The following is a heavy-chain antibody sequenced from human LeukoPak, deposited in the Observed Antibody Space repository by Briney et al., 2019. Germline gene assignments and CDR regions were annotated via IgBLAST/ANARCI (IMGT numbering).Heavy chain of an antibody. V-gene: IGHV3-53*01. J-gene: IGHJ6*03. D-gene: IGHD1-26*01. CDR2: IYSGGTT. CDR3: ARDKWAGANMSYYYMDV. Sequence: PGGSLRLSCAASGFTVSTNHISWVRQAPGKGLEWVSIIYSGGTTYYADSVKGRFTISRDNSKNTLYLQMNNLRAEDTAVYYCARDKWAGANMSYYYMDVWGKGTTVTVSS. CDR1: GFTVSTNH.